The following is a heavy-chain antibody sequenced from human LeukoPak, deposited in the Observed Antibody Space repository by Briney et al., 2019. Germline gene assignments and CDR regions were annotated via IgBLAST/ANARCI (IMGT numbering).Heavy chain of an antibody. CDR3: ARGEFGYYYDSSAYTAFDS. CDR2: INHSGST. Sequence: SETLSLTCAVYGGPFSGYYWSWIRQPPGKGLEWIGEINHSGSTNYNPSFKSRVTISVDTSKNQFSLKLSSVTAADTAVYYCARGEFGYYYDSSAYTAFDSWGQGTLLTVSS. CDR1: GGPFSGYY. D-gene: IGHD3-22*01. V-gene: IGHV4-34*01. J-gene: IGHJ4*02.